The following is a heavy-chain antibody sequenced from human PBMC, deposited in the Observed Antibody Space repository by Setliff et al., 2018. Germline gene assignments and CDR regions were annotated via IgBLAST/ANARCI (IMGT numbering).Heavy chain of an antibody. D-gene: IGHD4-4*01. CDR1: GFTFSSYS. CDR2: ISSSSSYI. V-gene: IGHV3-21*01. J-gene: IGHJ5*02. CDR3: ARTTSRDGYSS. Sequence: GVLKISCAASGFTFSSYSMNWVRQAPGKGLEWVSSISSSSSYIYYADSVKGRFTISRDNAKNSLYLQMNSLRAEDTAVYYCARTTSRDGYSSWGQGTLVTVSS.